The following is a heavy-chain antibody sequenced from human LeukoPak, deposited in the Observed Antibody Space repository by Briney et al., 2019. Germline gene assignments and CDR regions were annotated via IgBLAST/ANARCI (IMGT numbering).Heavy chain of an antibody. V-gene: IGHV3-30*04. D-gene: IGHD4-17*01. CDR3: ARDPTTRSNRAQFYSDY. CDR1: GFTFSSFA. Sequence: PGRSLRLSCAASGFTFSSFAMHWVRQAPGKGLEWVAVISLNGGDTNYAGSVKGRFTISRDNSKNTLYLQMNSLRAEDTAVYYCARDPTTRSNRAQFYSDYWGQGTLVIVSS. CDR2: ISLNGGDT. J-gene: IGHJ4*02.